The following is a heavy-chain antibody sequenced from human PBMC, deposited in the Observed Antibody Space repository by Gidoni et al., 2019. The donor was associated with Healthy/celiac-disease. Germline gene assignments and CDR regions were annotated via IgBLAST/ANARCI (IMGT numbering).Heavy chain of an antibody. CDR3: ARTVIPTIFGVVIVGYYFDY. CDR2: INPNSGGT. CDR1: GYTFTGYY. D-gene: IGHD3-3*01. Sequence: QVQLVQSGAEVKKPGASVKVSCKASGYTFTGYYMTWVRQAPGQGLEWMGWINPNSGGTNYAQKFQGRVTMTRDTSISTAYMELSRLRSDDTAVYYCARTVIPTIFGVVIVGYYFDYWGQGTLVTVSS. V-gene: IGHV1-2*02. J-gene: IGHJ4*02.